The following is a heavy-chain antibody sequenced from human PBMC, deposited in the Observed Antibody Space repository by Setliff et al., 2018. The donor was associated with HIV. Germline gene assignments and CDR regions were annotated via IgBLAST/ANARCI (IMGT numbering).Heavy chain of an antibody. CDR1: GFTFSDYY. D-gene: IGHD6-19*01. V-gene: IGHV3-11*01. J-gene: IGHJ4*02. Sequence: PGGSLRLSCAASGFTFSDYYMSWIRQAPGKGLEWVSYISSSGGTRYYADSVKGRFTISRDNAKNSLYLQMNSLRAEDTAVYYCARSRGGAVAVSRHFDYWGQGILVTVSS. CDR2: ISSSGGTR. CDR3: ARSRGGAVAVSRHFDY.